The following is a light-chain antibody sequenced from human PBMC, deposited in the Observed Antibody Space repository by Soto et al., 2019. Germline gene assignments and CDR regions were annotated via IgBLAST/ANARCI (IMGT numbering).Light chain of an antibody. CDR2: DVS. V-gene: IGLV2-14*01. CDR1: SSDVGGYNY. J-gene: IGLJ1*01. Sequence: QCALTQPASVSGSPGQSITISCTGTSSDVGGYNYVSWYQQHPGKAPKLMIYDVSNRPSGVSNRFSGSKSGNTASLTISGLQAEDEADYYCSSYTSSNTYVFGTGTKVTVL. CDR3: SSYTSSNTYV.